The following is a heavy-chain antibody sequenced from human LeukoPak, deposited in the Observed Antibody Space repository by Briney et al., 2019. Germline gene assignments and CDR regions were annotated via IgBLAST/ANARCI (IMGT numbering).Heavy chain of an antibody. J-gene: IGHJ4*02. CDR2: LSGSGAST. D-gene: IGHD5-18*01. Sequence: PGGSLRLSCAASGFTFSSYAMHWVRQAPGKGLEWVSALSGSGASTYYADSVKGRFTISRDNSKNTLYLQMNSLRAEDTAVYYCAKDQSYGFDYWGQGTLVTVSS. CDR3: AKDQSYGFDY. CDR1: GFTFSSYA. V-gene: IGHV3-23*01.